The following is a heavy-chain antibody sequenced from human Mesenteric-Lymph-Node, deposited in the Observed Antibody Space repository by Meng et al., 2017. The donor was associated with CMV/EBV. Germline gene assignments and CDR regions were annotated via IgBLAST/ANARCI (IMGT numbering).Heavy chain of an antibody. D-gene: IGHD6-19*01. Sequence: QVHLVQSGAEVKKPGASGKVSCKAEGYAFTRYGISWVRQAPGQGLEWMGWISVYNDDTRYGQKVQGRVSMTRDTSISTAYMELSSLRSEDTAVYYCARGPSYSSGFPDCWGQGTLVTVSS. J-gene: IGHJ4*02. CDR2: ISVYNDDT. CDR1: GYAFTRYG. CDR3: ARGPSYSSGFPDC. V-gene: IGHV1-18*01.